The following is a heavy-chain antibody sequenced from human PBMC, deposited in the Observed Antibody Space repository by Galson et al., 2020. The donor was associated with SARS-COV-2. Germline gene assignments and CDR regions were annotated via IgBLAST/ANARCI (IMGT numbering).Heavy chain of an antibody. CDR2: IHYSGNT. Sequence: SETLSLTCTVSGGSISSRGYYWGWIRQPPGKGLEWIGSIHYSGNTFYNPSLKSRVIISVDTSKNQFSLKLSSVTAADTAVYYCARHRYYDNSGYPGEAFDIWGHGTMVTVAS. V-gene: IGHV4-39*01. CDR1: GGSISSRGYY. J-gene: IGHJ3*02. D-gene: IGHD3-22*01. CDR3: ARHRYYDNSGYPGEAFDI.